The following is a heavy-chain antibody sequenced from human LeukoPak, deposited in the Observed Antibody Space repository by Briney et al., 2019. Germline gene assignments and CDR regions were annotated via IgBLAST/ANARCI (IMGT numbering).Heavy chain of an antibody. Sequence: GGSLRLSCAASGFTFSSYAMSWVRQAPGKGLEWVSGINWNGGSTGYADSVKGRFTISRDNAKNSLYLQMNSLRAEDTALYYCAREGAAGYYYYYYMDVWGKGTAVTVSS. CDR2: INWNGGST. V-gene: IGHV3-20*04. CDR1: GFTFSSYA. CDR3: AREGAAGYYYYYYMDV. D-gene: IGHD6-13*01. J-gene: IGHJ6*03.